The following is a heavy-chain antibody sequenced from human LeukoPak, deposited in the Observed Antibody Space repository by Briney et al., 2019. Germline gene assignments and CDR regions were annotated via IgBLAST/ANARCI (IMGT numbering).Heavy chain of an antibody. CDR2: VYYIGST. J-gene: IGHJ3*02. CDR3: AREDAEQMDNSFDI. Sequence: SETLSLTCTVSGDSISRSSDYWGWIRQPPGKGPEWIGSVYYIGSTFYNPSLKSRLTISINTSKNQFSLKLRSVTAADTAVYYCAREDAEQMDNSFDIWGQGTMVTVSS. D-gene: IGHD5-24*01. CDR1: GDSISRSSDY. V-gene: IGHV4-39*07.